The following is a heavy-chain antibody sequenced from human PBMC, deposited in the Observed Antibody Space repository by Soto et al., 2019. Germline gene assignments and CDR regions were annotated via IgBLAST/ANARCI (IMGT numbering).Heavy chain of an antibody. Sequence: SETLSLTCTVSGGSISSSSYYWGWIRQPPGKGLEWIGSIYYSGSTYYNPSLKSRVTISVDTSKNQFSLKLSSVTAADTAVYYCARHTPAISISDHWGQGTLVIVS. CDR1: GGSISSSSYY. V-gene: IGHV4-39*01. CDR2: IYYSGST. CDR3: ARHTPAISISDH. D-gene: IGHD2-15*01. J-gene: IGHJ4*02.